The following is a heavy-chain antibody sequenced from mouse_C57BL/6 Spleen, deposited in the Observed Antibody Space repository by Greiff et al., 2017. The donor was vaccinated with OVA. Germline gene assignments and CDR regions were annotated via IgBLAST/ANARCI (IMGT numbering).Heavy chain of an antibody. V-gene: IGHV1-82*01. D-gene: IGHD3-2*02. CDR1: GYAFSSSW. Sequence: VQLQQSGPELVKPGASVKISCKASGYAFSSSWMNWVKQRPGKGLEWTGRIYPGDGDTNYNGKFKGKATLTADKSSSTAYMQLSSLTSEDSAVYFCALDSSGYLFAYWGQGTLVTVSA. J-gene: IGHJ3*01. CDR2: IYPGDGDT. CDR3: ALDSSGYLFAY.